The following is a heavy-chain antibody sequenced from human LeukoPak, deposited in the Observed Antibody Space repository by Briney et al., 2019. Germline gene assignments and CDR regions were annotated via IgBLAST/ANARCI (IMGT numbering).Heavy chain of an antibody. CDR1: GFTFSSSG. Sequence: GGSLRLSCAASGFTFSSSGMHWVRQAPGKGLEWVAFIRFDGTNKNYVDSVKGRFTISRDNSRNTLYLQMNSLRAEDTAVYYCAKGTPLVVTPYSHAFDVWGQGTMVTVSS. J-gene: IGHJ3*01. D-gene: IGHD3-22*01. CDR2: IRFDGTNK. V-gene: IGHV3-30*02. CDR3: AKGTPLVVTPYSHAFDV.